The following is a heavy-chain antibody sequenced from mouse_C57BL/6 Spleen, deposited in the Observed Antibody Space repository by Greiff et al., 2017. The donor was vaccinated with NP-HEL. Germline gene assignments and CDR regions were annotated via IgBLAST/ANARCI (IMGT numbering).Heavy chain of an antibody. CDR2: INPNYGTT. Sequence: LVESGPELVKPGASVKISCKASGYSFTDYNMNWVKQSNGKSLEWIGVINPNYGTTSYNQKFKGKATLTVDQSSSTAYMQLNSLTSEDSAVYYCARSRNDGYYYAMDYWGQGTSVTVSS. V-gene: IGHV1-39*01. D-gene: IGHD2-3*01. CDR1: GYSFTDYN. J-gene: IGHJ4*01. CDR3: ARSRNDGYYYAMDY.